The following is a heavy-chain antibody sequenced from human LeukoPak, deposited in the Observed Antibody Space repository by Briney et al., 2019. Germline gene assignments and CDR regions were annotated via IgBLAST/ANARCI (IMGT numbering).Heavy chain of an antibody. V-gene: IGHV3-48*02. CDR1: GFTFSSYG. CDR3: ARDRDWAFDY. Sequence: GGSLRLSCAASGFTFSSYGMHWVRQAPGKGLEWVSYIRSSDGAIAYADSVKGRFTISRDDAKNSLYLQMNSLRDEDTAVYYCARDRDWAFDYWGQGTLITVSS. CDR2: IRSSDGAI. D-gene: IGHD3-9*01. J-gene: IGHJ4*02.